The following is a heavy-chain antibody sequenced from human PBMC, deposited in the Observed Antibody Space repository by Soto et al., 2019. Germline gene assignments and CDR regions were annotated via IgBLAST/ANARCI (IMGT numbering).Heavy chain of an antibody. V-gene: IGHV5-51*01. CDR1: GYSFTNFW. Sequence: EVQVVQSGAEVKKPGESLKISCKTSGYSFTNFWIGWVRQMPGKGLEWVGIIHPRDSETTYSPSFQGQVTISVDKSASAAYLQWTSLKASDSAVYYCARRIDYDSSSSGVWGQGTLVTVSS. CDR3: ARRIDYDSSSSGV. J-gene: IGHJ1*01. CDR2: IHPRDSET. D-gene: IGHD3-16*01.